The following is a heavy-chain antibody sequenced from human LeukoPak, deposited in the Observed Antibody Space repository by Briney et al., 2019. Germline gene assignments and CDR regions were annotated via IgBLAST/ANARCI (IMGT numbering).Heavy chain of an antibody. CDR1: GFTFNMYW. D-gene: IGHD4-17*01. CDR3: AREEAPSDYGDYGDN. V-gene: IGHV3-7*01. Sequence: QSGGSLRLSCAASGFTFNMYWMSWVRQAPGKGLEWVANIKQDGTAKYYVDSVKGRFTVSRDNAKNLLFLEMDSLTDKDTAVYYCAREEAPSDYGDYGDNWGQGTRVIVSP. CDR2: IKQDGTAK. J-gene: IGHJ4*02.